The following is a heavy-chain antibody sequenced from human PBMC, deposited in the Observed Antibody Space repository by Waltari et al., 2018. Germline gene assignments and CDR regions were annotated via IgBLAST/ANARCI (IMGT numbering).Heavy chain of an antibody. CDR1: GFTFNSYS. Sequence: EVSLVESGGDLVQPGESLRLSCAASGFTFNSYSMNWIRQAPGKGLEWLSYISSGSSTIVSGDAGKGRFTISRDNAKNSLYLRMNSLRAEDTAVYYCARGGYCNSTTCHGSSAFDIWGQGTVVTVSS. J-gene: IGHJ3*02. CDR2: ISSGSSTI. V-gene: IGHV3-48*01. D-gene: IGHD2-2*01. CDR3: ARGGYCNSTTCHGSSAFDI.